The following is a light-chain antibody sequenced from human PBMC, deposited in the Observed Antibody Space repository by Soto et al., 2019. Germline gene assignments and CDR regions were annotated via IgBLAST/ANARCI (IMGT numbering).Light chain of an antibody. Sequence: MTQSPEPLAVGAVERASLPCRASQSVSSRVAWYQQKGGQTPRLLIYGASTRATGIPARFSGSVPGTEFTLAFSSLQSEDLAVYYCQHYENGPRTFGQGTKVE. V-gene: IGKV3-15*01. CDR3: QHYENGPRT. CDR1: QSVSSR. CDR2: GAS. J-gene: IGKJ1*01.